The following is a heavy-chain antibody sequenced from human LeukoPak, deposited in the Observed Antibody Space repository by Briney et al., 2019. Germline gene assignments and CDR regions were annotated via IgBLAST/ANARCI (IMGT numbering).Heavy chain of an antibody. CDR1: GFTFSSYG. Sequence: GRSLRLSCAASGFTFSSYGMHWVRQAPGKGMEWVAVIWYDGSNKYYADSVKSRFTISRDNSKNTLYLQMNSLRAEDTAFYYCASSYGSGSYYGGFDYWGQGTLVTVSS. D-gene: IGHD3-10*01. CDR2: IWYDGSNK. CDR3: ASSYGSGSYYGGFDY. J-gene: IGHJ4*02. V-gene: IGHV3-33*01.